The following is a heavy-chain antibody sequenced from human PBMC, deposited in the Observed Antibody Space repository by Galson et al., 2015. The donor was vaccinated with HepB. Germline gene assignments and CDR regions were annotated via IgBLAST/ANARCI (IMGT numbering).Heavy chain of an antibody. CDR1: GYTFSSYS. Sequence: SVKVSCKASGYTFSSYSITWVRQAPGQGLEWMGWISAYTRDTNYAQQLQGRVTMTTDTSTSTAYMELRSLRSDDTAVYFCARGTLVVVVDATQNNWFDPWGQGTL. V-gene: IGHV1-18*01. J-gene: IGHJ5*02. CDR3: ARGTLVVVVDATQNNWFDP. CDR2: ISAYTRDT. D-gene: IGHD2-15*01.